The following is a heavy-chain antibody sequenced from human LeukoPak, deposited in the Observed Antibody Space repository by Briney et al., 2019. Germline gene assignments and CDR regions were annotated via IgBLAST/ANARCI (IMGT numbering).Heavy chain of an antibody. V-gene: IGHV4-59*01. CDR1: GGSPSSYY. J-gene: IGHJ4*02. CDR2: IYYSGST. CDR3: ASLPDY. Sequence: SETLSLTCTVSGGSPSSYYWSWIRQPPGKGLEWIGYIYYSGSTNYNPSLKSRVTISVDTSKNQFSLKLSSVTAADTAVYYCASLPDYWGQGTLVTVSS.